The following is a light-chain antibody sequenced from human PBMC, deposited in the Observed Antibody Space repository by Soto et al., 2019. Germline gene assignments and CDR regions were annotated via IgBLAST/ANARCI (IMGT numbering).Light chain of an antibody. CDR3: QSYDRSLSGYV. CDR1: SSNIGAGYD. CDR2: GNS. J-gene: IGLJ1*01. V-gene: IGLV1-40*01. Sequence: QSVLTQPPSVSGGPGQRVTISCTGGSSNIGAGYDVHWYQQLPGTAPKLLIYGNSNRPSGVPDRFSGSKSGTSASLAIAGLQAEDEADYYCQSYDRSLSGYVLGTGTKVTVL.